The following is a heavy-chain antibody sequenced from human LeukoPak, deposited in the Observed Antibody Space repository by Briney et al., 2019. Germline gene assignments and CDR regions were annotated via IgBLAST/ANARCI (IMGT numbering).Heavy chain of an antibody. CDR1: GVTFSSYS. V-gene: IGHV3-21*03. CDR3: ARDTGGVGATQDAFDI. D-gene: IGHD1-26*01. CDR2: ISSSRSYI. Sequence: GGSLRLSCAASGVTFSSYSMNWVRQAPGKGLEWGSSISSSRSYIYYADSVKGRFTISRDNAKNSLYLQMNSLRAEDTAVYYCARDTGGVGATQDAFDIWGQGTMVTVSS. J-gene: IGHJ3*02.